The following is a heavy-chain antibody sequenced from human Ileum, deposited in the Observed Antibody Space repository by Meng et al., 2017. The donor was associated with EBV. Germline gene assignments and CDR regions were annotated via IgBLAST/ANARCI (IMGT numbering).Heavy chain of an antibody. V-gene: IGHV4-39*01. Sequence: HLQLQRSGPGRVKPSETLSLTCTVSGGSISSSSYYWGWIRQPPGKGLEWIGSIYYSGSTYYNPSLKSRVTISVDTSKNQFSLKLSSVTAADTAVYYCARSIVVVPAAIYYWGQGTLVTVFS. CDR1: GGSISSSSYY. J-gene: IGHJ4*02. CDR3: ARSIVVVPAAIYY. CDR2: IYYSGST. D-gene: IGHD2-2*01.